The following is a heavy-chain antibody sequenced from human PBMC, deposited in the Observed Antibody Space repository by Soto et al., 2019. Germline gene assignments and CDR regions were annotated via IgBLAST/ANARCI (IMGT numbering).Heavy chain of an antibody. D-gene: IGHD6-13*01. CDR1: GGSFSGYY. J-gene: IGHJ4*02. CDR2: INHSGST. V-gene: IGHV4-34*01. Sequence: GSLRLSCAVYGGSFSGYYWSWIRQPPGKGLEWIGEINHSGSTNYNPSLKSRVTISVDTSKNQFSLKLSSVTAADTAVYYCARGFVAGDYWGQGTLVTVSS. CDR3: ARGFVAGDY.